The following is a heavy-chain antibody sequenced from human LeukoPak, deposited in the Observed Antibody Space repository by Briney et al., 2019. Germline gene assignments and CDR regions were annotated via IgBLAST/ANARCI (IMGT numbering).Heavy chain of an antibody. CDR2: ISWNSGTI. CDR3: AKDRPGGFDY. Sequence: GRSQRLSCAASGFTFDNYAMHWVRQAPGKGLEWVSGISWNSGTIGYADSVKGRFTISRDNAKNSLYLQMNSLRAEDTALYYCAKDRPGGFDYWGQGTLVTVSS. J-gene: IGHJ4*02. D-gene: IGHD3-10*01. CDR1: GFTFDNYA. V-gene: IGHV3-9*01.